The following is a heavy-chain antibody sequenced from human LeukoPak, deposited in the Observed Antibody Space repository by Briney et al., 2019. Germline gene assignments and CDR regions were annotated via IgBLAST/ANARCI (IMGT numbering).Heavy chain of an antibody. CDR2: IYYSGST. CDR3: ARVRYSSGWYLLAFDY. J-gene: IGHJ4*02. Sequence: SGTLSLTCTVSGGSISSYYWSWIRQPPGKGLEWIGYIYYSGSTNYNPSLKSRVTISVDTSKNQFSLKLSSVTAADTAVYYCARVRYSSGWYLLAFDYWGQGTLVTVSS. D-gene: IGHD6-19*01. CDR1: GGSISSYY. V-gene: IGHV4-59*01.